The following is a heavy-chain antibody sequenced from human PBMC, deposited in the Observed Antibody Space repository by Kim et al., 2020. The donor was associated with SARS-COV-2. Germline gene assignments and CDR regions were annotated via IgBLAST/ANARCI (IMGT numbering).Heavy chain of an antibody. CDR1: GFTFSSYG. CDR3: AKDDSSGYWDY. V-gene: IGHV3-30*18. D-gene: IGHD3-22*01. CDR2: ISYDGSNK. Sequence: GGSLRLSCAASGFTFSSYGMHWVRQAPGKGLEWVAVISYDGSNKYYADSVKGRFTISRDNSKNTLYLQMNSLRAEDTAVYYCAKDDSSGYWDYWGQGTLVTVSS. J-gene: IGHJ4*02.